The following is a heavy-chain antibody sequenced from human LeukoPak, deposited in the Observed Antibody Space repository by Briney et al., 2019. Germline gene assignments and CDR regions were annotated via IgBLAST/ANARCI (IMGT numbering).Heavy chain of an antibody. Sequence: ASVKVSCKASGYTFTGYYMHWVRQAPGQGLEWMGWINPNSGGTNYAQKFQGRVTMTRDTSISTAYMELSRLRSDDTAVYYCARGAYYDFWSGYSPSHFDYWGQGTLVTVSS. CDR3: ARGAYYDFWSGYSPSHFDY. CDR1: GYTFTGYY. CDR2: INPNSGGT. V-gene: IGHV1-2*02. J-gene: IGHJ4*02. D-gene: IGHD3-3*01.